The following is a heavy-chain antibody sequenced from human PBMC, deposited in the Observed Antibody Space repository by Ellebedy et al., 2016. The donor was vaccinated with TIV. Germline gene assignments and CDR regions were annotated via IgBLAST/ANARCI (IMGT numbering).Heavy chain of an antibody. CDR2: ISWNSGSI. CDR3: AKGLGRTAMVTPFGY. CDR1: GFTFDDYA. V-gene: IGHV3-9*01. Sequence: GGSLRLSXAASGFTFDDYAMHWVRQAPGKGLEWVSGISWNSGSIGYADSVKGRFTISRDNAKNSLYLQMNSLRAEDTALYYCAKGLGRTAMVTPFGYWGQGTLVTVSS. J-gene: IGHJ4*02. D-gene: IGHD5-18*01.